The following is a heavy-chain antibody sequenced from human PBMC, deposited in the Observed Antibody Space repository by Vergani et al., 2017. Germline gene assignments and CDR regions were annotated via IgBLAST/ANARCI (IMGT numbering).Heavy chain of an antibody. CDR3: ARQYCSSTSCERAFDI. CDR2: IYPGDSDT. Sequence: EVQLVQSGAEVKKPGESLKISCKGSGYSFNSYWIGWVRQMPGKGLEWMGIIYPGDSDTTYSPSFQGQVTISADKPISTAYLQWSSLKASDTAMYYCARQYCSSTSCERAFDIWGQGTMVTVSS. V-gene: IGHV5-51*01. J-gene: IGHJ3*02. D-gene: IGHD2-2*01. CDR1: GYSFNSYW.